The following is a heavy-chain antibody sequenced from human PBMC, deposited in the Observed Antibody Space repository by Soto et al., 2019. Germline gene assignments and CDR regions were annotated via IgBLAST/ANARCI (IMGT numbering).Heavy chain of an antibody. Sequence: AGGSLRLSCAASGFTFSSYSMNWVRQAPGKGLEWVSSISSSSSYIYYADSVKGRFTISRDNAKNSLYLQMNSLRAEDTAVYYCARGLYCSSTSCFAPRIYYYYYYGMDVWGQGTTVTVSS. CDR3: ARGLYCSSTSCFAPRIYYYYYYGMDV. D-gene: IGHD2-2*01. CDR2: ISSSSSYI. V-gene: IGHV3-21*01. CDR1: GFTFSSYS. J-gene: IGHJ6*02.